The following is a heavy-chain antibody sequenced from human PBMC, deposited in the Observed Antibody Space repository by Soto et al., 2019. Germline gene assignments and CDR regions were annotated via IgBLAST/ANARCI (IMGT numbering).Heavy chain of an antibody. CDR1: GYTFTSYA. D-gene: IGHD3-10*01. CDR3: ARDGSMVRGVIDYADY. Sequence: GASVKVSCKASGYTFTSYAMHWVRQAPGQRLEWMGWINAGNGNTKYSQKFQGRVTMTTDTSTSTAYMELRSLRSDDTAVYYCARDGSMVRGVIDYADYWGQGTLVTAPQ. J-gene: IGHJ4*02. CDR2: INAGNGNT. V-gene: IGHV1-3*01.